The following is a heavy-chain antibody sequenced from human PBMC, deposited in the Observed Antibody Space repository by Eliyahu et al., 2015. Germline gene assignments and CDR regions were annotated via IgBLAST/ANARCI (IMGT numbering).Heavy chain of an antibody. J-gene: IGHJ4*02. CDR2: INTDTGNP. CDR1: GYXFTTYA. D-gene: IGHD3-10*01. V-gene: IGHV7-4-1*02. Sequence: QVQLVQSGXELKEPGAXVRISXXASGYXFTTYAINWVRQAPGQGXEWMGWINTDTGNPTYAQGFTGRIVFFLDTSVTTAYLQISNLNTEDSAIYYCAREPYVRQLYYFDYWGQGTLLTVSS. CDR3: AREPYVRQLYYFDY.